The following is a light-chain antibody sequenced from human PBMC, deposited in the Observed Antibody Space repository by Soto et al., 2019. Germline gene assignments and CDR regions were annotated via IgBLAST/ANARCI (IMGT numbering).Light chain of an antibody. V-gene: IGKV1-5*01. Sequence: DIQMTQSPSTLSASVGDIVTISCRASQSISTWLAWYQQKPGKAPKLLISAASTLQRGVPSRFSGSGSGTEFTLTISDLQPDDLGTYYCQQYKTYPLTFGGGTKVDIK. CDR3: QQYKTYPLT. CDR1: QSISTW. CDR2: AAS. J-gene: IGKJ4*01.